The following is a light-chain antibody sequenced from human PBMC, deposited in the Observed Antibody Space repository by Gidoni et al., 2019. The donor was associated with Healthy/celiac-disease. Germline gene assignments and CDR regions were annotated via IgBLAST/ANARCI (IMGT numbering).Light chain of an antibody. V-gene: IGKV3-15*01. J-gene: IGKJ2*01. Sequence: DIVMTQSPATLSVSPGERATLTCRASQSVSSNLAWYQQNPGQAPRLHIYGASTRATGIPARFSGSGSGTEFTLTISSLQSEDFAVYYCQQYNNWPPYTFGQGTKLEIK. CDR1: QSVSSN. CDR3: QQYNNWPPYT. CDR2: GAS.